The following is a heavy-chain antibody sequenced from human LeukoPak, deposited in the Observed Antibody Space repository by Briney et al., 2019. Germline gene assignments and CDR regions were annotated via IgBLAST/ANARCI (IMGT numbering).Heavy chain of an antibody. J-gene: IGHJ3*01. CDR3: TTASLH. Sequence: GGSLRLSCAASGFTFSNAWMSWVRQAPGKGLEWVGRIRSKTDGGTADYAAPVKGRFTVSRDDSKNTLYLQVNSLKIDDTAVYYCTTASLHWGQGTMVTVSS. CDR1: GFTFSNAW. CDR2: IRSKTDGGTA. V-gene: IGHV3-15*01.